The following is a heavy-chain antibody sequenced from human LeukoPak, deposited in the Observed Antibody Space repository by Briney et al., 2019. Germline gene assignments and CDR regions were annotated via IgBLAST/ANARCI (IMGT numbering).Heavy chain of an antibody. Sequence: SGPALVKXTQTLTLTCTFSGFSLSTSGMCVSWIRQPPGKALEWLARIDWDDDEYYSTSLKTRLTISKDTSKNQVVLTMTNMDPVDTATYYCARTYGSGSYFDYWGQGTLVTVSS. J-gene: IGHJ4*02. D-gene: IGHD3-10*01. CDR2: IDWDDDE. V-gene: IGHV2-70*11. CDR3: ARTYGSGSYFDY. CDR1: GFSLSTSGMC.